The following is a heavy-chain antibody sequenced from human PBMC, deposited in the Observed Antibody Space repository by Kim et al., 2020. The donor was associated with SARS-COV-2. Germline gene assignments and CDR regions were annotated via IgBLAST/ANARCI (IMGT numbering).Heavy chain of an antibody. D-gene: IGHD5-12*01. Sequence: GGSLRLSCTASGFTFGDFAMSWVRQAPGKGLEWVGFTRSKAYSETTEYAASVRGRFTISRDDSKRIAYLQMNSLKTEDTAVYYCSRGAYSGYGLEFDYWGQGTLVTVSS. V-gene: IGHV3-49*04. J-gene: IGHJ4*02. CDR2: TRSKAYSETT. CDR3: SRGAYSGYGLEFDY. CDR1: GFTFGDFA.